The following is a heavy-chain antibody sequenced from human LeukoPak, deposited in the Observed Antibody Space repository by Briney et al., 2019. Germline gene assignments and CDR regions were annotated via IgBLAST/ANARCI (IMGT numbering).Heavy chain of an antibody. J-gene: IGHJ4*02. D-gene: IGHD3-16*01. CDR2: FHNSGTS. CDR1: DDSISDYY. V-gene: IGHV4-59*01. CDR3: TRGAGWLIEY. Sequence: SETLSLTWTVSDDSISDYYRGWIRQPQGKGLEWIGYFHNSGTSTYNPSLKSRVTISADTSKNQFSLKLNSLTTADTAVYYCTRGAGWLIEYWGQGILVTVSS.